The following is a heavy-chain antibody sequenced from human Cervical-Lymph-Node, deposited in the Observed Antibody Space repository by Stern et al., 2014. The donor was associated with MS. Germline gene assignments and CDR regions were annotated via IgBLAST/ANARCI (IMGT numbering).Heavy chain of an antibody. CDR1: GLTFSSYA. CDR3: ATNPVNSFGFVYRYFDY. J-gene: IGHJ4*02. CDR2: VTVSGVTT. Sequence: EVQLVESGGGLVQPGGSLRLSCAASGLTFSSYALSWVRQAPGEGLEWVSTVTVSGVTTYSADSVKGRFSISRDNSKNILYLHMSSLRAEDTDVYFCATNPVNSFGFVYRYFDYWGQGTLVTVSS. V-gene: IGHV3-23*04. D-gene: IGHD5-18*01.